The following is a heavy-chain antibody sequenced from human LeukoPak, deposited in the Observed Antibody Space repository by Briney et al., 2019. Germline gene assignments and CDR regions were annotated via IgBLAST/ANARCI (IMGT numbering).Heavy chain of an antibody. CDR2: TYYRSKWYN. Sequence: SQTLSLTCAISGDSVSSNSAAWNWIRQSPSRGLEWLGRTYYRSKWYNDYAVSVKSRITINPDTSKNQFSLQLNSVTPEDTAVYYCARTYGIWFGELFLFAWFDPWGQGTLVTVSS. CDR1: GDSVSSNSAA. V-gene: IGHV6-1*01. J-gene: IGHJ5*02. CDR3: ARTYGIWFGELFLFAWFDP. D-gene: IGHD3-10*01.